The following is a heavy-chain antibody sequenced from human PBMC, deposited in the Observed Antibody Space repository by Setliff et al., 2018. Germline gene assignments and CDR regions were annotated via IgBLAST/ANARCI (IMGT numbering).Heavy chain of an antibody. CDR1: GFTFSKYD. CDR3: ARAPGYGSGNYYYFYYSMDV. V-gene: IGHV3-13*01. J-gene: IGHJ6*02. D-gene: IGHD3-10*01. CDR2: IGSAGDT. Sequence: CAASGFTFSKYDMHWVRQVIGKGLEWVSGIGSAGDTYYPGSVKGRFTISRENGKNSLYLQMNSLRAGDTGVYYCARAPGYGSGNYYYFYYSMDVWGQGTTVTSP.